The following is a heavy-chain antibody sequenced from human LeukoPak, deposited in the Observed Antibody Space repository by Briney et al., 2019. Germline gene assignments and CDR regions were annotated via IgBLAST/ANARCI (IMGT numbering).Heavy chain of an antibody. CDR3: ARGEYCGGDCFSSTLFDY. J-gene: IGHJ4*02. D-gene: IGHD2-21*01. V-gene: IGHV5-51*01. CDR2: IYPGDSHT. CDR1: GYTFSNYW. Sequence: GESLKISCKGSGYTFSNYWIGWVRQMPGKDLEWMGIIYPGDSHTRYSPSFQGQVTVSADKSISTAYLQWSGLKASDTAMYYCARGEYCGGDCFSSTLFDYWGQGTLVTVSS.